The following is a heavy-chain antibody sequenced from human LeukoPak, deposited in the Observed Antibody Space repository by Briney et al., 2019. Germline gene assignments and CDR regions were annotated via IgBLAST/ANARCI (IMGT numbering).Heavy chain of an antibody. CDR3: ARHLGYFDL. Sequence: SETLSLTRTVSGGSISSGSYYWGWIRQPPGKGLEWSWSMYYSGSTYYNASLKSRVIISVDTSKNQFSLKLRSVTAADTAVYYCARHLGYFDLWGRGTLVTVSS. V-gene: IGHV4-39*01. CDR2: MYYSGST. J-gene: IGHJ2*01. CDR1: GGSISSGSYY.